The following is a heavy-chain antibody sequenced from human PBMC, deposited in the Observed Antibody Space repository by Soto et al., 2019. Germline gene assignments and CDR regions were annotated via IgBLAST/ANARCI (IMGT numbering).Heavy chain of an antibody. D-gene: IGHD1-26*01. V-gene: IGHV3-53*01. CDR3: ATWDERENAYDV. J-gene: IGHJ3*01. CDR2: LYDLDGS. Sequence: DVQLVESGGGLIQPGESLRLSCAAFGFTISGKKYVAWVRQAPGKGLEWVSALYDLDGSFYAASVKGRFTTSSDSSKTTVYLKMNDLRPDDTAVYYCATWDERENAYDVWGQGTTVTVSS. CDR1: GFTISGKKY.